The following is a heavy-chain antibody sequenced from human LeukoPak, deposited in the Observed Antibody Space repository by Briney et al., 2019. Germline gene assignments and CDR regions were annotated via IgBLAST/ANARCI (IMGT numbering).Heavy chain of an antibody. Sequence: ASVKVSCKVSGYTLTELSMHWVRQAPGKGLEWMGGFDPEDGETINAQKFQGRVTMTEDTSTDTAYMELSSLSSEDTAVYYCAIGDHTAITRSGAFDIWGQGTMVTVSS. CDR1: GYTLTELS. CDR2: FDPEDGET. V-gene: IGHV1-24*01. CDR3: AIGDHTAITRSGAFDI. D-gene: IGHD5-18*01. J-gene: IGHJ3*02.